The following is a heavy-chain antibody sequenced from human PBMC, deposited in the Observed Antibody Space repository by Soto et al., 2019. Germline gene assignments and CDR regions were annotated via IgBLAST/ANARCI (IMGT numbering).Heavy chain of an antibody. CDR3: EREYYNSRLEY. CDR2: ISSSSCYI. CDR1: GFTFSTYT. V-gene: IGHV3-21*01. J-gene: IGHJ4*02. Sequence: EVQLVESGGGLVKPGGSLRLSCAASGFTFSTYTMNWVRQAPGKGLEWVSSISSSSCYIYYADSVKGRFSISRDNAKTSLYLQMDGLRAAATAVYYCEREYYNSRLEYWGQGTLVTVSA. D-gene: IGHD1-1*01.